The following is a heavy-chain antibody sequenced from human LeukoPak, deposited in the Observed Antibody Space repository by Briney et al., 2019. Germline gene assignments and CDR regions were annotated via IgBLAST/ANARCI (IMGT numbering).Heavy chain of an antibody. CDR3: ARRSVTAIPTIGFDY. CDR1: SGSISSSNYY. D-gene: IGHD2-21*02. Sequence: SETLSLTCTVSSGSISSSNYYWGWIRQPPGKGLEWIGIINHSGRTYYKPSLKSRITISVDTSNSQFSLRLSSVTAADTAVYYCARRSVTAIPTIGFDYWGQGALVTVSS. J-gene: IGHJ4*02. V-gene: IGHV4-39*01. CDR2: INHSGRT.